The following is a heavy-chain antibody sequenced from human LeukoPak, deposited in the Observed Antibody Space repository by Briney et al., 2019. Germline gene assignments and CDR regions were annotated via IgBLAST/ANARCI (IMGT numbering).Heavy chain of an antibody. CDR1: GYSISSGYY. D-gene: IGHD3-10*01. V-gene: IGHV4-38-2*02. J-gene: IGHJ6*03. Sequence: SETLSLTCTVSGYSISSGYYWGWIRQPPGKGLEWIGEINHSGSTYYNPSLKSRVTISVDTSKNQFSLKLSSVTAADTALYYCARATSLWFGELDVYYYYYMDVWGKGTTVTISS. CDR3: ARATSLWFGELDVYYYYYMDV. CDR2: INHSGST.